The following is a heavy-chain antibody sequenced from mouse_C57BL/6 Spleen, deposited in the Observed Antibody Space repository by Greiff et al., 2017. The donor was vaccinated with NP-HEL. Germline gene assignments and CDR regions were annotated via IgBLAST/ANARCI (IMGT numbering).Heavy chain of an antibody. J-gene: IGHJ2*01. Sequence: VQLQQSGPELVKPGASVKISCKASGYTFTDYYMNWVKQSHGKSLEWIGDINPNNGGTSYNQKFKGKATLTVDKSSSTAYMELRSLTSEDSAVYYCARGDYYGSSPVDYWGQGTTLTVSS. D-gene: IGHD1-1*01. CDR1: GYTFTDYY. CDR3: ARGDYYGSSPVDY. V-gene: IGHV1-26*01. CDR2: INPNNGGT.